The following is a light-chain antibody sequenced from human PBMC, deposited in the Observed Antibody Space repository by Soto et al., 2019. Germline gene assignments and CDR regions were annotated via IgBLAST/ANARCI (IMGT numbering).Light chain of an antibody. CDR1: QGISTY. CDR2: AAN. V-gene: IGKV1-9*01. CDR3: LQLKSYPLT. Sequence: IQLTQSPSSLSASVGDRVTITCRASQGISTYLAWYQQKLGKAPKVLIYAANTLQSGVPSRFSGRGYGTDFTLTISSLQPEDFATYYCLQLKSYPLTFGQGTRLGIK. J-gene: IGKJ5*01.